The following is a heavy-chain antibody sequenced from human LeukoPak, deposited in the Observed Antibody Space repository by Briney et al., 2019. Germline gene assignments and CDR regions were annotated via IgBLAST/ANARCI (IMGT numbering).Heavy chain of an antibody. V-gene: IGHV1-18*01. CDR3: AREQGSYNSFDY. Sequence: ASVKVSCKASGYTFTSYGISWVRQAPGQGLEWMGWISAYNGNTKYAQRLQGRVTMTTDTSTSTAYMELRSLRSDDTAVYYCAREQGSYNSFDYWGQGTLVTVSS. CDR1: GYTFTSYG. CDR2: ISAYNGNT. J-gene: IGHJ4*02. D-gene: IGHD1-1*01.